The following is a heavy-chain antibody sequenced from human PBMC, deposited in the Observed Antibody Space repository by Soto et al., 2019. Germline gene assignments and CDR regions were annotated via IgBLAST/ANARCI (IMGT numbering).Heavy chain of an antibody. CDR3: ARGWVHPPGRGPFDH. V-gene: IGHV1-18*04. J-gene: IGHJ4*02. CDR1: GYTFTIYG. Sequence: AAVKVSCKASGYTFTIYGMSWVRHSPGQGLYLMGWISAYNGNTNYAQKLQGRVTMTTDTYTSTAYMELRRLTSDATAVYYCARGWVHPPGRGPFDHWGQGTLVTVSS. D-gene: IGHD6-13*01. CDR2: ISAYNGNT.